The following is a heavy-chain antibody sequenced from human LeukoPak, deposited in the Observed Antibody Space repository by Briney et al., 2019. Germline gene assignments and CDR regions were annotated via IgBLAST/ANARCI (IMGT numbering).Heavy chain of an antibody. CDR1: GGSISSYY. Sequence: PSETLSLTCTVSGGSISSYYWSWIRQPPGKGLEWIGYIYYSGSTNYNPSLKSRVTISVDTSTNQFSLKLRSVTAADTAVYYCARAKTPMYRYDSRGYYCDYWGQGTLVTVSS. D-gene: IGHD3-22*01. CDR3: ARAKTPMYRYDSRGYYCDY. V-gene: IGHV4-59*12. J-gene: IGHJ4*02. CDR2: IYYSGST.